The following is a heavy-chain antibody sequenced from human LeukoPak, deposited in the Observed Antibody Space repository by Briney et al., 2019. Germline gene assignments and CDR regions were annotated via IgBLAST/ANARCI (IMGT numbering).Heavy chain of an antibody. Sequence: GGSLRLSCAASGFTFSNYAMSWVRQAPGKGLEWVSTISGSDDTTYYADSVKGRFTISRDNAKNSLYLQMNSLRDEDMALYYCARVEGKVTTSRGSFWGQGTLVTVSS. CDR3: ARVEGKVTTSRGSF. CDR1: GFTFSNYA. CDR2: ISGSDDTT. D-gene: IGHD4-11*01. J-gene: IGHJ4*02. V-gene: IGHV3-23*01.